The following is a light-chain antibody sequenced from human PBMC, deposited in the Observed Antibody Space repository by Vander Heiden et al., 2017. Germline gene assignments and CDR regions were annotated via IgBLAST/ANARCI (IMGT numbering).Light chain of an antibody. V-gene: IGLV3-1*01. CDR3: QAWDSSTASYV. CDR1: KLGDKY. J-gene: IGLJ1*01. CDR2: QDS. Sequence: SYELTQPPSVSVSPGQTASITCSGDKLGDKYACWSQQKPGQAPVLVIYQDSKRPSGIPERFFVSNSGNTATLTISGTQAMDAADYYCQAWDSSTASYVFGTGTKVTVL.